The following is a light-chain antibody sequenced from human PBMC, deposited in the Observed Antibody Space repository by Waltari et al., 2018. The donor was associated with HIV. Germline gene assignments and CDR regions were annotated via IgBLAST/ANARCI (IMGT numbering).Light chain of an antibody. CDR2: NDS. CDR3: QVWDSSTDV. CDR1: TIGSNS. J-gene: IGLJ3*02. Sequence: SYVLTQPPSVSVAPGKTARITCGGNTIGSNSVHWYQQKPGQAPVLVIYNDSDRPSGIPGRFSGANCGNTATLTISRVEAGEDADYYCQVWDSSTDVFGGGTKLTVL. V-gene: IGLV3-21*04.